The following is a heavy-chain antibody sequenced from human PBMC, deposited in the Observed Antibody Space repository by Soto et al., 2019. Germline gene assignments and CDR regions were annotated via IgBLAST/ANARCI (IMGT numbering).Heavy chain of an antibody. CDR2: INPNSGVT. Sequence: ASVKVSCKASGYTFTGYFIHWVRQAPGQGLEWMGYINPNSGVTKYAPRFQGRVTLTSDTSIRTAYMDLNNLRADDTAIYYCARDNYGGMLDFWGPGTLVTVSS. CDR3: ARDNYGGMLDF. V-gene: IGHV1-2*02. J-gene: IGHJ4*02. CDR1: GYTFTGYF. D-gene: IGHD4-17*01.